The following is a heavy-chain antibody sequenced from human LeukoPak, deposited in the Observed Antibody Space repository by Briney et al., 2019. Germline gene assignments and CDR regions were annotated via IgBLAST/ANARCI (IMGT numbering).Heavy chain of an antibody. D-gene: IGHD4-11*01. CDR1: GGTFSSYA. CDR3: ASFRDDYRKFSYVDV. J-gene: IGHJ6*03. Sequence: SVKVSCKASGGTFSSYAISWVRQAPGQGLEWMGGIIPIFGTANYAQKFQGRVTITADESTSTAYMELSSLRSEDTAVCYCASFRDDYRKFSYVDVWGKGTTVTVSS. V-gene: IGHV1-69*13. CDR2: IIPIFGTA.